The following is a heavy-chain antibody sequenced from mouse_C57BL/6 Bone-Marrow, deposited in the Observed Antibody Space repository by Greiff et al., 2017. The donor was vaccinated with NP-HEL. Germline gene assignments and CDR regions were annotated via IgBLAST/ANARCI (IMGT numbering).Heavy chain of an antibody. Sequence: VQLKESGPGLVAPSQSLSITCTVSGFSLTSYAISWVRQPPGKGLEWLGVIWTGGGTNYNSAPKSRLNISKDNAKSQVFLKMNSLQTDDTARYYCARNWGGIYYDYDDWFAYWGQGTLVTVSA. CDR1: GFSLTSYA. V-gene: IGHV2-9-1*01. J-gene: IGHJ3*01. D-gene: IGHD2-4*01. CDR3: ARNWGGIYYDYDDWFAY. CDR2: IWTGGGT.